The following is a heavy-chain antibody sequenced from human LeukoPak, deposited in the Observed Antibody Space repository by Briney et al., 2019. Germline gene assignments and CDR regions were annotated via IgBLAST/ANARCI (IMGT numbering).Heavy chain of an antibody. Sequence: SETLSLTCAVYGGSFSGYYWSWIRQPPGKGLEWIGEINHSGSTNYNPSLKSRVTISVDTSKNQFSLKLSSVTAADTAVYYCARGLEQWLFSFDYWGQGTLVTVS. V-gene: IGHV4-34*01. J-gene: IGHJ4*02. CDR3: ARGLEQWLFSFDY. CDR1: GGSFSGYY. CDR2: INHSGST. D-gene: IGHD6-19*01.